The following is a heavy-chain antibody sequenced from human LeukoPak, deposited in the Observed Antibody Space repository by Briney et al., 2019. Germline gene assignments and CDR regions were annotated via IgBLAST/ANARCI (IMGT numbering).Heavy chain of an antibody. D-gene: IGHD3-10*01. Sequence: GSLRLSCAASGFTFSSYWMHWVRQAPGKGLEWVSSISSSSSYIYYADSVKGRFTISRDNAKNSLYLQMNSLRAEDTAVYYCASFTTGGHVNYGNEYWGQGTLVTVSS. CDR1: GFTFSSYW. V-gene: IGHV3-21*01. CDR2: ISSSSSYI. J-gene: IGHJ4*02. CDR3: ASFTTGGHVNYGNEY.